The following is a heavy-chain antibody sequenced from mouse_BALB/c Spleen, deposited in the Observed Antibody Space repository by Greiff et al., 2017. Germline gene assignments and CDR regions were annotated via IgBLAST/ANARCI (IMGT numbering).Heavy chain of an antibody. D-gene: IGHD2-2*01. Sequence: QVQLQQSGPELVKPGASVKISCKASGYAFSSSWMNWVKQRPGQGLEWIGRIYPGDGDTNYNGKFKGKATLTADKSSSTAYMQLSSLTSVDSAVYFCARLGGYDERDAMDYWGQGTSVTVSS. CDR3: ARLGGYDERDAMDY. J-gene: IGHJ4*01. V-gene: IGHV1-82*01. CDR1: GYAFSSSW. CDR2: IYPGDGDT.